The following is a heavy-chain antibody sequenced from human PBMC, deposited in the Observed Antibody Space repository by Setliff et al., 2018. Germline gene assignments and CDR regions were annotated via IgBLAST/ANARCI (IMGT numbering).Heavy chain of an antibody. CDR3: ARGIITMVRGVITFSYYFDY. V-gene: IGHV4-4*07. CDR1: GGSISSYY. CDR2: IYTSGST. Sequence: LSETLSLTCTVSGGSISSYYWSWIRQPAGKGLEWIGRIYTSGSTNYNPSLKSRVTMSVDTYKNQFSLKLRSVTAADTAVYYCARGIITMVRGVITFSYYFDYWGQGTLVTVSS. J-gene: IGHJ4*02. D-gene: IGHD3-10*01.